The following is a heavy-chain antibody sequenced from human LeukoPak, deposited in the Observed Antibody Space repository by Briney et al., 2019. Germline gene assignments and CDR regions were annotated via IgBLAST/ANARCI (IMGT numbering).Heavy chain of an antibody. D-gene: IGHD6-19*01. CDR3: ARVEYGIAVAGTVDY. V-gene: IGHV3-21*01. CDR2: ISSSSSYI. Sequence: GGSLRLSCAASGFTFSKYWMNWVRQAPGKGLEWVSSISSSSSYIYYADSVKGRFTISRDSAKNSLYLQMNSLRAEDTAVYYCARVEYGIAVAGTVDYWGQGTLVTVSS. J-gene: IGHJ4*02. CDR1: GFTFSKYW.